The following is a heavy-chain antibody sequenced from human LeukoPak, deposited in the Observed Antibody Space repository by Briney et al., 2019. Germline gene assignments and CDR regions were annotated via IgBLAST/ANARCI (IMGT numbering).Heavy chain of an antibody. V-gene: IGHV3-23*01. Sequence: QAGGSLRLSCAASGFTFSSYAMSWVRQAPGKGLEWVLAISGSGGSTYYADSVKGRFTISRDNSKNTLYLQMNSLRAEDTAVYYCANLYCTNGVCYYFDYWGQGTLVTVSS. CDR3: ANLYCTNGVCYYFDY. CDR2: ISGSGGST. D-gene: IGHD2-8*01. CDR1: GFTFSSYA. J-gene: IGHJ4*02.